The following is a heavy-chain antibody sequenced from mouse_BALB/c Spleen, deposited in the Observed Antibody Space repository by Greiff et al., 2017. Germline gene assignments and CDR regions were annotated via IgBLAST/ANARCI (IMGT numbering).Heavy chain of an antibody. CDR3: TNTPWFAY. CDR2: INPSNGGT. V-gene: IGHV1S81*02. Sequence: QVQLQQSGAELVKPGASVKLSCKASGYTFTSYYMYWVKQRPGQGLEWIGGINPSNGGTNFNEKFKSKATLTVDKSSSTAYMQLSSLTSEDSAVYYCTNTPWFAYWGQGTLVTVSA. CDR1: GYTFTSYY. J-gene: IGHJ3*01.